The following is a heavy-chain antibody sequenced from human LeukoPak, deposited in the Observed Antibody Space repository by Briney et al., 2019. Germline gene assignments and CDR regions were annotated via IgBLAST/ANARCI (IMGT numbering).Heavy chain of an antibody. CDR2: IRYDGNNK. D-gene: IGHD5-18*01. Sequence: GGSLRLSCAASGFSFSRYGMHWVRQAPGKGLEWVSFIRYDGNNKNYADSVKGRFTISRDNAKNSLYLQMSSLRAEDTAVYYCARISRGGYSFGYIDAFDIWGQGTMVTVSS. J-gene: IGHJ3*02. CDR1: GFSFSRYG. V-gene: IGHV3-30*02. CDR3: ARISRGGYSFGYIDAFDI.